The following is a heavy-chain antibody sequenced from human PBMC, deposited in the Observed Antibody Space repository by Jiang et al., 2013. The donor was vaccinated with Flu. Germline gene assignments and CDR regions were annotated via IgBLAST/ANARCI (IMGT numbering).Heavy chain of an antibody. V-gene: IGHV1-46*01. CDR1: GYTFTSYY. Sequence: VQLVESGAEVKKPGASVKVSCKASGYTFTSYYMHWVRQAPGQGLEWMGIINPSGGSTSYAQKFQGRVTMTRDTSTSTVYMELSSLRSEDTAVYYCARGGYYDYVWGSYRYLSHFDYWGQGTLVTVSS. CDR3: ARGGYYDYVWGSYRYLSHFDY. J-gene: IGHJ4*02. CDR2: INPSGGST. D-gene: IGHD3-16*02.